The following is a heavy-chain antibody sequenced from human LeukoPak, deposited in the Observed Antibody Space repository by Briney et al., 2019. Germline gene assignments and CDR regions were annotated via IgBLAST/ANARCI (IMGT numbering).Heavy chain of an antibody. V-gene: IGHV4-59*01. CDR2: IFYSGSS. Sequence: PSETLSLTCTVSGDSLNSYYWTWIRQPRGEGLQWIGYIFYSGSSNYNASLRSRVAISVDTSKNQFSLKLTSVTAADTAVYYCAGRAARFFDYWGQGILVTVSS. D-gene: IGHD6-25*01. J-gene: IGHJ4*02. CDR1: GDSLNSYY. CDR3: AGRAARFFDY.